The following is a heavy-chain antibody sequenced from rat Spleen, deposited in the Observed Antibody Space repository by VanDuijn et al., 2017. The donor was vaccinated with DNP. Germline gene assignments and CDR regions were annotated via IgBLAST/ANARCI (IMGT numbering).Heavy chain of an antibody. V-gene: IGHV3-3*01. CDR1: GYSITRSYR. D-gene: IGHD1-4*01. CDR2: ITYSGDT. J-gene: IGHJ4*01. CDR3: ARWPGYNPPYAMDA. Sequence: EVQLQESGPGLVKPSQSLSLTCSVTGYSITRSYRWNWIRKFPGNKMEWVGHITYSGDTSYNPSLRSRISITRDTSKNQLFLQVNSVTTEDTATYHCARWPGYNPPYAMDAWGQGTSVTVSS.